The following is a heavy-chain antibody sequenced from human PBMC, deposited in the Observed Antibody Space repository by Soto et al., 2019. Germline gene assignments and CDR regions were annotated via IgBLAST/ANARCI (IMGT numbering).Heavy chain of an antibody. D-gene: IGHD4-17*01. Sequence: SVKVSCKASGGTFSSYAISRVRQAPGQGLEWMGGIIPIFGTANYAQKFQGRVTITADESTSTAYMELSSLRSEDTAVYYCARDHYGDSYFDYWGQGTLVTVSS. J-gene: IGHJ4*02. V-gene: IGHV1-69*13. CDR3: ARDHYGDSYFDY. CDR2: IIPIFGTA. CDR1: GGTFSSYA.